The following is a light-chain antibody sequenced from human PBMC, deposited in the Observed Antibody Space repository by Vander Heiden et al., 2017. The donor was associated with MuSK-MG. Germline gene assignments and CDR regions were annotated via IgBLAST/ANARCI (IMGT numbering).Light chain of an antibody. Sequence: SYDLTHPPSLSVSPGQTARITCSGDALPKQYAYWYQQKPGQAPVLVIYKDSERPSGIPERFSGSSSGTTVTLTISGVQAEDEADYYCQSADSRGVVFGGGTKLTVL. CDR1: ALPKQY. V-gene: IGLV3-25*03. J-gene: IGLJ2*01. CDR2: KDS. CDR3: QSADSRGVV.